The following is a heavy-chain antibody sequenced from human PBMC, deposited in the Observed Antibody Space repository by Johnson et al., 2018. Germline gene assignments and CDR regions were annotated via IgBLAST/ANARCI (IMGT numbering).Heavy chain of an antibody. V-gene: IGHV3-9*01. CDR1: GFTFDVYA. CDR3: AKDIRGPPDYYYYYYMDV. J-gene: IGHJ6*03. CDR2: ISWDSGNI. Sequence: VQLVQSGGGLVQPGRSLRLSCAASGFTFDVYAMHWVRQVPGKGLEWVSGISWDSGNIAYADSVKGRFTISRDNAKNSQYLQMNSLRAEDTALYSCAKDIRGPPDYYYYYYMDVWGKGTTVTVSS.